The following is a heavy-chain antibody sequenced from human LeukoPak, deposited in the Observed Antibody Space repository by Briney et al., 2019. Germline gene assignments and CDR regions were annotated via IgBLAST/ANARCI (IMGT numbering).Heavy chain of an antibody. V-gene: IGHV3-30-3*01. Sequence: PGRSLRLSCAASGFTFSSYAMHWVRQAPGKGLEWVVVISYDGSNKYYADSVKGRLTISRDNSKNTLYLQMNSLRAEDTAVYYCARDSLAHNVLLWFGELLDYWGQGTLVTVSS. CDR2: ISYDGSNK. J-gene: IGHJ4*02. D-gene: IGHD3-10*01. CDR1: GFTFSSYA. CDR3: ARDSLAHNVLLWFGELLDY.